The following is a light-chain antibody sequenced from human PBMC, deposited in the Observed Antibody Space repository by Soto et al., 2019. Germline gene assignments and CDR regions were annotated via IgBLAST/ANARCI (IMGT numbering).Light chain of an antibody. J-gene: IGLJ1*01. V-gene: IGLV2-14*01. CDR1: SSDVGRYNY. CDR2: DVN. Sequence: QSVLTQPASVSGSPGQSITISCIGTSSDVGRYNYVSWYQQHPGQAPRLMIYDVNNRPSGVSNRFSGSESDNTASLTISGLQAEDEADYYCSSYTSSSTRVFGTGTKVTVL. CDR3: SSYTSSSTRV.